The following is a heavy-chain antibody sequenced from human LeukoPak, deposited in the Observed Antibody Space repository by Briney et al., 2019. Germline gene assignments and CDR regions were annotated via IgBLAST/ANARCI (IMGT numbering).Heavy chain of an antibody. CDR3: ARGQMLWPGY. V-gene: IGHV4-39*07. CDR1: GGSISSSSYY. J-gene: IGHJ4*02. CDR2: IYYSGST. Sequence: SETLSLTCTVSGGSISSSSYYWGWIRQPPGKGLEWIGSIYYSGSTYYNPSLKSRVTISVDTSKNQFSLKLSSVTAADTAVYYCARGQMLWPGYWGQGTLVTVSS. D-gene: IGHD2-2*01.